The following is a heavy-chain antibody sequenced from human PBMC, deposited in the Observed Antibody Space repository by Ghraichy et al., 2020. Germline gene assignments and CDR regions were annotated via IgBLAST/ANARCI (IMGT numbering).Heavy chain of an antibody. J-gene: IGHJ4*02. V-gene: IGHV4-39*07. D-gene: IGHD3-22*01. CDR3: ARDSPEDYDSSGYYSD. CDR1: GGSISSSSYY. Sequence: SETLSLTCTVSGGSISSSSYYWGWIRQPPGKGLEWTGSIYYSGSTYYNPSLKSRVTISVDTSKNQFSLKLSSVTAADTAVYYCARDSPEDYDSSGYYSDWGQGTLVTVSS. CDR2: IYYSGST.